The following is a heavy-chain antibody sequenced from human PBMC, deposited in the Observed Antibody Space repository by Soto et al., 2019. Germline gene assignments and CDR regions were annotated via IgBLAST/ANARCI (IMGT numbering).Heavy chain of an antibody. D-gene: IGHD4-17*01. Sequence: EVQLVESGGGLIQPGGSLRLSCAASGFTVSSNYMSWVRQAPGKGLEWVSVIYSGGSTYYADSVKGRFTISRDNSKNSLYLRMNSLIAEDTAVYYCSRDAYDYGDYEYYYYGMDVWGQGTTVTVSS. CDR1: GFTVSSNY. J-gene: IGHJ6*01. CDR3: SRDAYDYGDYEYYYYGMDV. CDR2: IYSGGST. V-gene: IGHV3-53*01.